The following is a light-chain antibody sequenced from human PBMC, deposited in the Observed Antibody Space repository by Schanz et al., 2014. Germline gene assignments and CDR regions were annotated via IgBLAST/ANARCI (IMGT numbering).Light chain of an antibody. CDR2: GAS. CDR1: QSVSSSY. Sequence: EIVLTQSPGTLSLSPGERATLSCRASQSVSSSYLAWYQQKPGQAPRLLIYGASSRATGIPDRFSGSGSGTDFTLTISSLQPDDFATYYCQHETFGQGTKLEIK. V-gene: IGKV3-20*01. CDR3: QHET. J-gene: IGKJ2*01.